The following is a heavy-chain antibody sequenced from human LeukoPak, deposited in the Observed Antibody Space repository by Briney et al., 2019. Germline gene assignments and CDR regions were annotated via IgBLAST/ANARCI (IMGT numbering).Heavy chain of an antibody. J-gene: IGHJ6*02. Sequence: GGSLRLSCAASGFTFSSYSMNWVRQAPGKGLEWVSSISSSSSYIYYADSVKGRYTISRDNAKNSLYLQMNSLRAEDTAVYYCARDYYYGSGSYYDPSYYYGMDVWGQGTTVTVSS. V-gene: IGHV3-21*01. CDR3: ARDYYYGSGSYYDPSYYYGMDV. CDR1: GFTFSSYS. D-gene: IGHD3-10*01. CDR2: ISSSSSYI.